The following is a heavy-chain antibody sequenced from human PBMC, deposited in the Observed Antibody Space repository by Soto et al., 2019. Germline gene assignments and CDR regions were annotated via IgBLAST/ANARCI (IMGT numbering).Heavy chain of an antibody. CDR3: VRHCYDSGYYSYFGLDY. J-gene: IGHJ4*02. V-gene: IGHV4-59*08. CDR2: IYYSGST. D-gene: IGHD3-10*01. Sequence: SETLSLTCTVSGGSISSYYWSWIRQPPGKGLEWIGYIYYSGSTNYNPSLKSRVTISVDTSKNQFSLKLSSVTAADTAVYYCVRHCYDSGYYSYFGLDYWGQGTLVTVSS. CDR1: GGSISSYY.